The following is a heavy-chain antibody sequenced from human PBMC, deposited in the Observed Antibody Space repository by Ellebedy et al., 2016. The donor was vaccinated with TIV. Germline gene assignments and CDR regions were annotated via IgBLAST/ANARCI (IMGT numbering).Heavy chain of an antibody. Sequence: GESLKISCAASEFSFRSYWMTWVRQAPGKGLEWVASIRQDGDEKYYVDSVKGRFTISRDNAKRSLFLQMDSLEAEDTAVYYCARDGAYRDHDYYYYSGMGVWGQGTTVTVSS. CDR1: EFSFRSYW. V-gene: IGHV3-7*03. CDR3: ARDGAYRDHDYYYYSGMGV. CDR2: IRQDGDEK. D-gene: IGHD4-17*01. J-gene: IGHJ6*02.